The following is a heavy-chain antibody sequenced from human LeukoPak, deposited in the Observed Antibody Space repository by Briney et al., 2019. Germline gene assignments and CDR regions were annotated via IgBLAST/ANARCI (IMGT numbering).Heavy chain of an antibody. V-gene: IGHV1-24*01. CDR3: ATVPHYDILSGYSDAFDI. CDR2: FDPEDGET. CDR1: GYTLTELS. D-gene: IGHD3-9*01. J-gene: IGHJ3*02. Sequence: ASVKVSCKVSGYTLTELSMHWVRQAPGKGLEWMGGFDPEDGETIYAQKFQGRVTMTEDTSTDTAYMELSNLRSVDTAVYYCATVPHYDILSGYSDAFDIWGQGTMVTVSS.